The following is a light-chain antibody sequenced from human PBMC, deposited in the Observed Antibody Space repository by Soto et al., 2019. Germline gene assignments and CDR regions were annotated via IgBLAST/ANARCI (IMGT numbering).Light chain of an antibody. CDR3: QQVESYPST. CDR1: QGISNF. J-gene: IGKJ4*01. Sequence: IQWTQTTTSLSASVGDRVTITCRASQGISNFLAWYQQKPGKAPKLLIYAASTLHSGVPSRFSCSGSGTDFTLTIISLHHEDFATYFCQQVESYPSTFGGFTKVAIK. CDR2: AAS. V-gene: IGKV1-9*01.